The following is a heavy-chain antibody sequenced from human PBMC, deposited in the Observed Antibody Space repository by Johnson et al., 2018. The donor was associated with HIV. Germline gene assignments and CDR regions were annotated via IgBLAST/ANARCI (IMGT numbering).Heavy chain of an antibody. V-gene: IGHV3-23*04. J-gene: IGHJ3*02. CDR3: AKDWADQDSFDS. Sequence: VQLVESGGGLVQPGGSLRVSCAASGFTVSSNYMSWVRQPTGQGLEWVSSISADGDSTYYADSVKGRFTISRDNPKNTFYLQMNSLRAGDTAIYYCAKDWADQDSFDSWGQGTMVTVSS. D-gene: IGHD3-16*01. CDR2: ISADGDST. CDR1: GFTVSSNY.